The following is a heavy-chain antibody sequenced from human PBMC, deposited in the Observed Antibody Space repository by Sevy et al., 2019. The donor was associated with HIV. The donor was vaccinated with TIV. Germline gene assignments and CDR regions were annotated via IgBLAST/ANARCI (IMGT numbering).Heavy chain of an antibody. CDR3: TRDEWGSFDY. Sequence: GSLRLSCAASGFTFRNHWMHWVRQTPGKGLVWDSQINFDGSSTTYADSVKGRFTISRDNAKNTLYLQMNSLRAEDTAVYYCTRDEWGSFDYWGQGTLVTVSS. J-gene: IGHJ4*02. CDR2: INFDGSST. D-gene: IGHD1-26*01. CDR1: GFTFRNHW. V-gene: IGHV3-74*01.